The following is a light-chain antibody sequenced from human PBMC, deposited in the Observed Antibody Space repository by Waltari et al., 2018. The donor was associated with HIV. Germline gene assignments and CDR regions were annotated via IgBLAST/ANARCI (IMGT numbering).Light chain of an antibody. Sequence: QSALTQPPSASGSPGQSVTISCTGTSSDVGGYNYVSWYQQHPGKAPKLMIYEVSKRPSGVPVRFSGSKSGNTASLTVSGLQAEDVADYYCSSYAGSNNFRVFGGGTKLTVL. V-gene: IGLV2-8*01. CDR2: EVS. CDR1: SSDVGGYNY. CDR3: SSYAGSNNFRV. J-gene: IGLJ2*01.